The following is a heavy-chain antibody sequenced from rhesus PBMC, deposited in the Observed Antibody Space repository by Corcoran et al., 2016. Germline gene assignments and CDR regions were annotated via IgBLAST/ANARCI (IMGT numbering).Heavy chain of an antibody. CDR3: ARGGGYCTGSGCYPFDY. CDR1: GGSISSSY. J-gene: IGHJ4*01. V-gene: IGHV4-169*01. Sequence: QLQLQESGPGLVKPSETLSVTCAVSGGSISSSYWSWICQAPGKGLEWIGYIFGSGISTNSNPSLKRRVTRAVVTSKIQLSRKLSSVTAADTAWYYCARGGGYCTGSGCYPFDYWGQGVLVTVSS. CDR2: IFGSGIST. D-gene: IGHD2-21*01.